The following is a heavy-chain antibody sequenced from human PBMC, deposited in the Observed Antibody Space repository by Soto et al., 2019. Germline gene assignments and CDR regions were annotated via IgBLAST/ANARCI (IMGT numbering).Heavy chain of an antibody. CDR1: GFTFDNYA. D-gene: IGHD3-22*01. CDR3: AKDLFGGYYSFDT. V-gene: IGHV3-9*01. Sequence: SLRLSCAASGFTFDNYAMHWVRQAPGRGLEWVSGISWNSGHIGYADSVKGRLTISRDSAKKTLYLQMNSLRAEDTALYYCAKDLFGGYYSFDTWGQGALVTVSS. J-gene: IGHJ4*02. CDR2: ISWNSGHI.